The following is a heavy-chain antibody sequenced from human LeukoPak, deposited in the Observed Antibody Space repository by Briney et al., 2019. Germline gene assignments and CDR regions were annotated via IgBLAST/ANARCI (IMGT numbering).Heavy chain of an antibody. V-gene: IGHV3-53*01. CDR1: GFNFIDYN. CDR3: PRITAYDDS. J-gene: IGHJ5*01. CDR2: IYVDGST. Sequence: GGSLRLSCAGSGFNFIDYNMNWVRQAPGKGLEWVSGIYVDGSTYYADSVKGRFTISRDNSRNTLYLQMNSLRAEDTAVYYCPRITAYDDSWGQGTLVTVSS. D-gene: IGHD1-20*01.